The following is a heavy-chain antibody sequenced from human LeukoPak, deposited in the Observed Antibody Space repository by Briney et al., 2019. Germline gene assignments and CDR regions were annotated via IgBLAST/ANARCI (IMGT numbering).Heavy chain of an antibody. D-gene: IGHD7-27*01. V-gene: IGHV3-53*01. Sequence: PGGSLRLSCAASGFTVSSNYMSWVRQAPGKGLEWVSVIYSGGSTYYADSVKGRFTISRDNSKNTLYLQMNSLRAEGTAVYYCAREGPGDQPYYYYGMDVWGQGTTVTVSS. J-gene: IGHJ6*02. CDR2: IYSGGST. CDR1: GFTVSSNY. CDR3: AREGPGDQPYYYYGMDV.